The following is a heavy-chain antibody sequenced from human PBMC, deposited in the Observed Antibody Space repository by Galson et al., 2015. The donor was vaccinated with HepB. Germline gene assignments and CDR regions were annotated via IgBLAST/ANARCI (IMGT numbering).Heavy chain of an antibody. CDR1: GYTFTSYG. V-gene: IGHV1-18*04. CDR3: AREVAVAGHNYYYYGMDV. Sequence: SVKVSCKASGYTFTSYGISWVRQAPGQGLEWMGWISAYNGNTNYAQKLQGRVTMTTDTSTSTAYMELRSLRSDDTAVYYCAREVAVAGHNYYYYGMDVWGQGTTVTVSS. D-gene: IGHD6-19*01. J-gene: IGHJ6*02. CDR2: ISAYNGNT.